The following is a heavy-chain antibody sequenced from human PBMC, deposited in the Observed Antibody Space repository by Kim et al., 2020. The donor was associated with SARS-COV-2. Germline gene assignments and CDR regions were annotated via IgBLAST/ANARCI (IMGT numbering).Heavy chain of an antibody. CDR2: INPNSGGT. V-gene: IGHV1-2*06. CDR1: GYTFTGYY. CDR3: ARGYSYPRRGVWDLGY. D-gene: IGHD5-18*01. Sequence: ASVKVSCKASGYTFTGYYMHWVRQAPGQGLEWMGRINPNSGGTNYAQKFQGRVTMTRDTSISTAYMELSRLRSDDTAVYYCARGYSYPRRGVWDLGYWGQGTLVTVSS. J-gene: IGHJ4*02.